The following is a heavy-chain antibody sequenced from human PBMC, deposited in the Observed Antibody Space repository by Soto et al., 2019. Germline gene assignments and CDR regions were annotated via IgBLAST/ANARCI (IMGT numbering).Heavy chain of an antibody. CDR2: INPNSGGT. J-gene: IGHJ6*02. Sequence: ASVKVSCKASGYTFTGYYMHWVRQAPGQGLEWMGWINPNSGGTNYAQKFQGWVTMTRDTSISTAYMELSRLRSDDTAVYYCARERMVYATNYYYYGMDVWGQGNTVTV. V-gene: IGHV1-2*04. CDR1: GYTFTGYY. CDR3: ARERMVYATNYYYYGMDV. D-gene: IGHD2-8*01.